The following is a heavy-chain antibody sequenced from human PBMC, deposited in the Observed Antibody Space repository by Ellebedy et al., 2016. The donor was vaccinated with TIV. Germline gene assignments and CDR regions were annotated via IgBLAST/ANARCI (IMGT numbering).Heavy chain of an antibody. J-gene: IGHJ4*02. D-gene: IGHD3-22*01. CDR1: GITFSNYA. CDR2: ISASGGSA. CDR3: AKGAYDGPRYFDY. Sequence: GGSLRLXXVASGITFSNYAMSWVRQAPGKGLEWVSAISASGGSAFYADSVKGRLTISRDNSKNTLYLYMNSLRAEDTAVYYCAKGAYDGPRYFDYWGQGTLVTVSS. V-gene: IGHV3-23*01.